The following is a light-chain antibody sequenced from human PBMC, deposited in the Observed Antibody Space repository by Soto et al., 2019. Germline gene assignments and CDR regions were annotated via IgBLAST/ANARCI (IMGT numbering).Light chain of an antibody. CDR2: GAS. J-gene: IGKJ4*01. CDR1: QSVSSN. V-gene: IGKV3D-15*01. CDR3: QQYNNWPPLT. Sequence: EIVMTQSPATLSVSPGERATPSSRASQSVSSNLAWYQQKPGQAPSLLIYGASTRATGIPARFSGSGSGTEFTRTISSLQSEDFAVYYCQQYNNWPPLTFGGGNKVEIK.